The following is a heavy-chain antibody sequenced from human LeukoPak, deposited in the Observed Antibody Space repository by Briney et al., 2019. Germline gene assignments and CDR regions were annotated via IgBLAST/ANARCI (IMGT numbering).Heavy chain of an antibody. J-gene: IGHJ6*04. Sequence: GASVRVSCKASGGTFSSYAISWVRQAPGQELEWMGGIIPIFGTANYAQKFQGRVTITADESTSTAYMELSSLRSEDTAVYYCARIVPICSSTSCYDVWGKGTTVTVSS. CDR2: IIPIFGTA. CDR1: GGTFSSYA. CDR3: ARIVPICSSTSCYDV. D-gene: IGHD2-2*01. V-gene: IGHV1-69*13.